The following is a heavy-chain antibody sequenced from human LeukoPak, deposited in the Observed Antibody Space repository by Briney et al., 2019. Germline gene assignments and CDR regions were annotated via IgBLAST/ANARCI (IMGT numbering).Heavy chain of an antibody. J-gene: IGHJ5*02. CDR1: GGSISSSSYY. CDR2: IYYSGST. Sequence: TSETLSLTCTVSGGSISSSSYYWGWIRQPPGKGLEWIGSIYYSGSTYYNPPLKSRVTISVDTSKNQFSLKLSSVTAADTAVYYCARKGGSYPYNWFDPWGQGTLVTVSS. CDR3: ARKGGSYPYNWFDP. V-gene: IGHV4-39*01. D-gene: IGHD1-26*01.